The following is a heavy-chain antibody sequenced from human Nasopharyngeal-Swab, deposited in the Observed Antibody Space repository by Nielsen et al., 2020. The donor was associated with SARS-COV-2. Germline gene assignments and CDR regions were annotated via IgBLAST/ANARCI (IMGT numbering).Heavy chain of an antibody. CDR2: VSSTSSYI. J-gene: IGHJ6*03. V-gene: IGHV3-21*04. Sequence: GGSLRLSCAASGFTFSSYSMNWVRQAPGKGLEWVSSVSSTSSYIYYADSLKGRFTISRDNAKNTLYLQMNSLRAEDTAVYYCARDRGFDGYYYMDVWGKGTTVTVSS. CDR3: ARDRGFDGYYYMDV. CDR1: GFTFSSYS. D-gene: IGHD3-10*01.